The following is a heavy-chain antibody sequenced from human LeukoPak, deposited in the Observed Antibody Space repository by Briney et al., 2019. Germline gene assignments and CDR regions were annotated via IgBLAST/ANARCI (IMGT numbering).Heavy chain of an antibody. D-gene: IGHD3-16*01. CDR1: GFTFSSYS. J-gene: IGHJ4*02. V-gene: IGHV3-21*01. CDR3: AKDGNYVTALFDY. CDR2: ISSSSSYI. Sequence: GGSLRLSCAASGFTFSSYSMNWVRQAPGKGLEWVSSISSSSSYIYYADSVKGRFTISRDNAKNSLYLQMNSLRAEDTAVYYCAKDGNYVTALFDYWGQGTLVTVSS.